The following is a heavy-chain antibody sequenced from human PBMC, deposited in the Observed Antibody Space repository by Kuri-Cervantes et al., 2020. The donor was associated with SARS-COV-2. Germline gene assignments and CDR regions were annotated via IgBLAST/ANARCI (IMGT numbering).Heavy chain of an antibody. CDR2: IRYDGSNK. V-gene: IGHV3-30*02. CDR1: GFTFSNYG. D-gene: IGHD4-17*01. Sequence: GESLKISCAASGFTFSNYGMHWVRQAPGKGLEWVAFIRYDGSNKYYADSVKGRFTISRDNSKNSLYLQMNSLRTEDTALYYCAKDDTYGDPAYGNYYGMDVWGQGTTVTVSS. J-gene: IGHJ6*02. CDR3: AKDDTYGDPAYGNYYGMDV.